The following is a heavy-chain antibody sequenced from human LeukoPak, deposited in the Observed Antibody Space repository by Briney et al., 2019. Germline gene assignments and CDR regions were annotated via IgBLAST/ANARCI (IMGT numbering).Heavy chain of an antibody. Sequence: PGRSLRLSCVASGFALSMYTLHWVRQAPGKGLECVAVASYDGGNKYYADSVKGRFTISRDNAKNSLYLQMNSLRAEDTAVYYCASVGAFDIWGQGTMVTVSS. V-gene: IGHV3-30-3*01. CDR2: ASYDGGNK. CDR3: ASVGAFDI. CDR1: GFALSMYT. J-gene: IGHJ3*02. D-gene: IGHD1-26*01.